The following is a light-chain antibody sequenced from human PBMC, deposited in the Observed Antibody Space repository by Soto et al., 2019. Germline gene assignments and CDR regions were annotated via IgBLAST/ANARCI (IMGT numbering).Light chain of an antibody. CDR3: QQYYSYPRT. V-gene: IGKV1-8*01. Sequence: AIRMTQSPSSFSASTGDRVTITCRASQGISSYLAWYQQKPGKAPKLLIYAASTLQSGVPSRFSGSGSGTDFTLTIRCLQPEDFATNYCQQYYSYPRTFGQGTKVEI. CDR2: AAS. CDR1: QGISSY. J-gene: IGKJ1*01.